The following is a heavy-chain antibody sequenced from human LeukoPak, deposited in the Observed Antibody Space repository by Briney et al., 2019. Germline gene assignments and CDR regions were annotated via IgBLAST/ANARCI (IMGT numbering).Heavy chain of an antibody. CDR3: ASTGVGASSSDFDY. V-gene: IGHV4-39*01. Sequence: SETLSLTCTVFGVSISSSSYSWAWTRQPPGKGLEWIGSIYYRGTTYYYPSLKSRVTISVDTSKNQFSLKLSSVTAADTAIYYCASTGVGASSSDFDYWGQGTQVTVSS. D-gene: IGHD1-26*01. CDR2: IYYRGTT. CDR1: GVSISSSSYS. J-gene: IGHJ4*02.